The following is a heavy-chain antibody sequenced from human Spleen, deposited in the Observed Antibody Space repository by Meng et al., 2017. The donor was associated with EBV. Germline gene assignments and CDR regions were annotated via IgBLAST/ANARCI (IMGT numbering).Heavy chain of an antibody. D-gene: IGHD3-10*01. V-gene: IGHV1-69*01. J-gene: IGHJ4*02. CDR2: LIPMFGEP. Sequence: QGRLVQLGAEVKKPGSSVKVSCKTSGGTFNTYAISWVRQAPGQGLEWMGGLIPMFGEPNYAQKFEARVTITADESTRTHYMEMSSLTSEDTAVYYCASESGRGYTPDYWGQGTLVTVSS. CDR3: ASESGRGYTPDY. CDR1: GGTFNTYA.